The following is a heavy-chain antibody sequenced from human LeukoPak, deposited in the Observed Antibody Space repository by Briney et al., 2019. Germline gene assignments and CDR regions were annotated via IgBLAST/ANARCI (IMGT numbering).Heavy chain of an antibody. CDR1: GGSISSYY. Sequence: SETLSLTCTVSGGSISSYYWSWIRQPPGKGLEWIGYIYYSGSTNYNPSLKSRVTISVHTSKNQFSLKLSSVTAADTAVYYCARRIAVAGTPGWFDPWGQGTLVTVSS. CDR2: IYYSGST. V-gene: IGHV4-59*08. D-gene: IGHD6-19*01. J-gene: IGHJ5*02. CDR3: ARRIAVAGTPGWFDP.